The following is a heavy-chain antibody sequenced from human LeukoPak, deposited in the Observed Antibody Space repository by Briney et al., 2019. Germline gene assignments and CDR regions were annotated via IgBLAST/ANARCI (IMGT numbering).Heavy chain of an antibody. V-gene: IGHV1-69*13. CDR3: TRDPSVDYDLLSHWFDP. CDR1: GGTFSSYT. Sequence: SVKVSCKASGGTFSSYTINWVRQAPGQGLEWMGGIISFFGAAHYIQKFQGRLTITADESTSTAYMELSSLTSEDTAVYYCTRDPSVDYDLLSHWFDPWGQGTLVTVSS. D-gene: IGHD3-9*01. CDR2: IISFFGAA. J-gene: IGHJ5*02.